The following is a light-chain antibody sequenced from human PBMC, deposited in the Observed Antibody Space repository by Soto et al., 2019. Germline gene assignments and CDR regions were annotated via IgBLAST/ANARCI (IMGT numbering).Light chain of an antibody. Sequence: QSVLTQPPSASGTPGQRVTISCSGSSSNIGSNYVYWYQQLPGTAPKLLIYGSDQRPSGVPDRFSGSKSGTSASLAISGLRSEDEADYYCAAWDDSLSAVVFGGGTQLTVL. CDR1: SSNIGSNY. CDR3: AAWDDSLSAVV. J-gene: IGLJ2*01. V-gene: IGLV1-47*01. CDR2: GSD.